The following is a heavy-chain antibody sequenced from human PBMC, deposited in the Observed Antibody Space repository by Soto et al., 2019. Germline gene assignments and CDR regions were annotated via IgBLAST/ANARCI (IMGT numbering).Heavy chain of an antibody. CDR2: ISSSAGTT. Sequence: EVLLLESGGGLVQPGGSLRLSCAASGFTFSFYPMSWVRQAPGKGLEWVSGISSSAGTTYYADPVKGRFTISRDNSKNTLYLQMDSLRAEDTAVYYCAAAHIGVAVPNWFDPWGQGTLVTVSS. CDR3: AAAHIGVAVPNWFDP. CDR1: GFTFSFYP. V-gene: IGHV3-23*01. J-gene: IGHJ5*02. D-gene: IGHD6-19*01.